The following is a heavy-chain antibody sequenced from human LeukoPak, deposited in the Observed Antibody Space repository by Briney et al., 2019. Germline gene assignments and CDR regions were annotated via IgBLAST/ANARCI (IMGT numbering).Heavy chain of an antibody. CDR2: IYYTGRT. CDR1: GAYISSSY. CDR3: ARECGGRTVGECFTY. J-gene: IGHJ4*02. Sequence: SETLSLTCNVSGAYISSSYWSWIRQPPGKGLEWIGYIYYTGRTSYSPSLRRRVSMSEDTYKNQISLKLSSVTAADTAVYYCARECGGRTVGECFTYWGQGTQVTVSS. V-gene: IGHV4-59*01. D-gene: IGHD3-16*01.